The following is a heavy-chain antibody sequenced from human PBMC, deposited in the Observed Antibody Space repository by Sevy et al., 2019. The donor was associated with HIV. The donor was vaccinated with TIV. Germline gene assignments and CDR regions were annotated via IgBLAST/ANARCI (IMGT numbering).Heavy chain of an antibody. CDR1: GFTFSSYD. CDR3: AAVALTFGGDPYENHHFMDV. D-gene: IGHD3-16*01. Sequence: GGSLRLSCAASGFTFSSYDMHWVRQAPGKGLEWVAVISYDGRGKHYADSVKGRFTISRDNAKNTLYLQMNSLRVEASAVFYCAAVALTFGGDPYENHHFMDVWGRGTRVTVSS. J-gene: IGHJ6*03. V-gene: IGHV3-30*03. CDR2: ISYDGRGK.